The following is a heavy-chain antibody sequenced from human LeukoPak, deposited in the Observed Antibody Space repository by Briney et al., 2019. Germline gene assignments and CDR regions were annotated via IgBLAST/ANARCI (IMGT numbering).Heavy chain of an antibody. D-gene: IGHD1-26*01. J-gene: IGHJ3*02. V-gene: IGHV4-61*02. CDR2: IYTSGST. CDR3: ATGLFLFGRYDAFDI. CDR1: GGSISSGSYY. Sequence: PSETLSFTCTVSGGSISSGSYYWSWIRQPAGKGLEWIGRIYTSGSTNYNPSLKSRVTISVDTSKNQFSLKLSSVTAADTAVYYCATGLFLFGRYDAFDIWGQGTMVTVSS.